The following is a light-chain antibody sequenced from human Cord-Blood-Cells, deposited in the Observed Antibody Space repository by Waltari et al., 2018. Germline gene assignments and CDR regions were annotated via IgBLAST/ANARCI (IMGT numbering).Light chain of an antibody. V-gene: IGKV4-1*01. Sequence: DIVMTQSPDSLAVSLGERATINCKSSQSVLYSSNNKNYLAWYQHKPGQPPKLLIYWASTRESGVPDRFSGSGSGTDFTLTISSLQAEDLAVYYCQQYYSTPDSFGQGTKLEIK. J-gene: IGKJ2*03. CDR1: QSVLYSSNNKNY. CDR3: QQYYSTPDS. CDR2: WAS.